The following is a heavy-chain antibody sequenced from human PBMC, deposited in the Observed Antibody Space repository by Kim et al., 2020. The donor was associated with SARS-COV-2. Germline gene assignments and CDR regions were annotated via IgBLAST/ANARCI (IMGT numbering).Heavy chain of an antibody. CDR2: IYYSGTT. Sequence: ETLSLTCTVSGGSISSYYWSWIRQPPGKGLEWIGYIYYSGTTNYNPSLESRVTVSVDTSKNQFSLKVTSVTAADTAVYYCARHFMQWLAPTGAFFDYWGQGTLVTVSS. V-gene: IGHV4-59*08. D-gene: IGHD6-19*01. CDR3: ARHFMQWLAPTGAFFDY. CDR1: GGSISSYY. J-gene: IGHJ4*02.